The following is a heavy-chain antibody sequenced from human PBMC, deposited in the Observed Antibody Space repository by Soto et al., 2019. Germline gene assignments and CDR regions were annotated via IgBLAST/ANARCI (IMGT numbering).Heavy chain of an antibody. V-gene: IGHV3-74*01. Sequence: EVQLVESGGGLVLPGGSLRLSSAASGFTFSRYWMHWVRQAPGKGLVWVSRISSYGSDTHYADSVKGRFTISRDNAKNTLYLQMNSLRAEDTAVYYCASNYAYAEGYYWYGIDVWGQGTTVTVSS. D-gene: IGHD3-16*01. J-gene: IGHJ6*02. CDR1: GFTFSRYW. CDR3: ASNYAYAEGYYWYGIDV. CDR2: ISSYGSDT.